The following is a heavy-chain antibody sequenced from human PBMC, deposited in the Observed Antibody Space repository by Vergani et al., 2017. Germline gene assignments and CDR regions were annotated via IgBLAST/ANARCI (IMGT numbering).Heavy chain of an antibody. CDR3: ARVSSGYYYFDY. V-gene: IGHV1-69*02. CDR1: GGTFSSYT. CDR2: IIPILGIA. J-gene: IGHJ4*02. D-gene: IGHD3-22*01. Sequence: QVQLVQSGAEVKKPGSSVKVSCKASGGTFSSYTISWVRQAPGQGLEWMGRIIPILGIANYAQKFQGRVTITADKSTSTAYMELGSLRSEDKAVYYCARVSSGYYYFDYWGQGTLVTVSS.